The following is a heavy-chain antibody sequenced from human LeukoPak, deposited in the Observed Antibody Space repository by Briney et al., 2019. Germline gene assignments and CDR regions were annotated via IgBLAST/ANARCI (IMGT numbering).Heavy chain of an antibody. D-gene: IGHD6-13*01. CDR3: ARDRAYSSSWYEA. CDR1: GYTFTSYG. V-gene: IGHV1-2*02. J-gene: IGHJ5*02. Sequence: ASVKVSCKASGYTFTSYGISWVRQAPGQGLEWMGWINPNSGGTNYAQKFQGRVTMTRDTSISTAYMELSRLRSDDTAVYYCARDRAYSSSWYEAWGQGTLVTVSS. CDR2: INPNSGGT.